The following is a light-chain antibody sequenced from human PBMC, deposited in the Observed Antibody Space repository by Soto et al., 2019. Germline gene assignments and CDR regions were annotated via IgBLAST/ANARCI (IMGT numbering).Light chain of an antibody. J-gene: IGKJ2*01. CDR2: KSS. V-gene: IGKV1-5*03. CDR1: QSISNW. Sequence: NQMTPSPSTLSASVGDRVTISCRANQSISNWLAWYQQKPGKDPKLMIYKSSSLESGGASRFSGSGTGTEFTLTISSLQPDDFATYYCQEYKTYSYTFGQGTKVDIK. CDR3: QEYKTYSYT.